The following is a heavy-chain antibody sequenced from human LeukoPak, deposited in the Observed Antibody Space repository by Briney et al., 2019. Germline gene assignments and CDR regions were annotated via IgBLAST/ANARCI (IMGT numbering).Heavy chain of an antibody. CDR3: ASRTSSYYYDSSGYYEYYFDY. CDR2: ISSSGITI. V-gene: IGHV3-11*04. Sequence: GGSLRLSCAASGFTFSGYFLSWVRQAPGKGLEWVSYISSSGITIYYADSVKGRFTISRDNAKNSLYLQMNSLRTEDTAVYYCASRTSSYYYDSSGYYEYYFDYWGQGTLVTVSS. CDR1: GFTFSGYF. J-gene: IGHJ4*02. D-gene: IGHD3-22*01.